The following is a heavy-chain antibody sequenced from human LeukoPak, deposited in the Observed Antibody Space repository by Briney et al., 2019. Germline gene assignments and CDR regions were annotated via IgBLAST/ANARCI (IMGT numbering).Heavy chain of an antibody. Sequence: ASVKVSCKVSGHSVKQLSIHWVRQAPGKGLEWMGGFDPEQKETIFAEKFQGRVTVTEDASTDTAYMELNSLRSEDTAVYYCATDLGTPEGFDIWGQGTMVTVSS. CDR3: ATDLGTPEGFDI. CDR2: FDPEQKET. CDR1: GHSVKQLS. V-gene: IGHV1-24*01. J-gene: IGHJ3*02. D-gene: IGHD3-16*01.